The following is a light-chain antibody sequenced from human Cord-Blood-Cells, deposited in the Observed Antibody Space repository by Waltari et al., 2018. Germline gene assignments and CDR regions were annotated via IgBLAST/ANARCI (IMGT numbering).Light chain of an antibody. V-gene: IGKV6-21*01. Sequence: EIVLTQSPELQSVTQKEKDNITCRASQLIGSSLNWYQQKTDQSPKLLIKYASQSFSGVPSRFSGSGSGTDFTLTINSLEAEDAAAYYCHQSSSLPYTFGQGTKLEIK. J-gene: IGKJ2*01. CDR3: HQSSSLPYT. CDR2: YAS. CDR1: QLIGSS.